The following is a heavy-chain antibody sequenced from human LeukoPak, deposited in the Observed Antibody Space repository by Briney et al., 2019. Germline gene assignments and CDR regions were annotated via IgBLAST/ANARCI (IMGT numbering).Heavy chain of an antibody. CDR3: VRSFYYDSSGYPYY. D-gene: IGHD3-22*01. Sequence: PSETLSLTCTVSGASISSYYWSWIRQPPGKGLEWIGYIYYSGSTNYNPSLKSRVTISVDTSKNQFSLELSSVTAADTAVYYCVRSFYYDSSGYPYYWGQGTLVTVSS. V-gene: IGHV4-59*01. J-gene: IGHJ4*02. CDR1: GASISSYY. CDR2: IYYSGST.